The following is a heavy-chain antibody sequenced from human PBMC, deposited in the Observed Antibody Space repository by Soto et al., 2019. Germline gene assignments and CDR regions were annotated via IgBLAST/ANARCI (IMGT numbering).Heavy chain of an antibody. CDR1: GYTFTSYG. V-gene: IGHV1-18*01. CDR3: ARTGFYYYGTGSPVAVDY. Sequence: ASVKVSCKASGYTFTSYGISWVRQAPGQGLEWMGWSSAYNGNTHEAQKLQGRVTMTTDTSTSTAYMELRRLRSDDTAAYFCARTGFYYYGTGSPVAVDYWGQGTLVTV. D-gene: IGHD3-10*01. J-gene: IGHJ4*02. CDR2: SSAYNGNT.